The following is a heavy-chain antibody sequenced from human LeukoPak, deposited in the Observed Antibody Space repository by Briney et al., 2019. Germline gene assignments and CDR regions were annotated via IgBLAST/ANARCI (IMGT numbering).Heavy chain of an antibody. V-gene: IGHV4-59*01. CDR1: RGSISTYY. Sequence: SETLSLTCSVSRGSISTYYWSWIRQPPGKGLEWIGYIYYSGSTNTNYNPSLKSRVNISVDTSKNQFSLKLSSVTAADAAVYYCARGYCSGGSCSLLDYWGQGTLVTVSS. CDR3: ARGYCSGGSCSLLDY. CDR2: IYYSGSTNT. D-gene: IGHD2-15*01. J-gene: IGHJ4*02.